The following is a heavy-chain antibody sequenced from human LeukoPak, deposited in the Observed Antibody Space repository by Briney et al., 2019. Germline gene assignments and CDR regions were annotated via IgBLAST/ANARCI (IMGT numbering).Heavy chain of an antibody. V-gene: IGHV3-30-3*01. CDR2: ISYDGNIK. D-gene: IGHD2-21*01. CDR3: ATMQVN. Sequence: GGSLRXSCAASGXTXXSYAXXXVXXAPGKGLEWVTVISYDGNIKYYADSVKGRFTISRDNSKNTLYLQMNSLRPEDTAIYYCATMQVNWGQGTLVTVSS. CDR1: GXTXXSYA. J-gene: IGHJ4*02.